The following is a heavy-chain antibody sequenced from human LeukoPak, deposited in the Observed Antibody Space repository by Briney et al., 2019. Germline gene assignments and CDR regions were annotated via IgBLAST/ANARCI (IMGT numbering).Heavy chain of an antibody. Sequence: PGGSLRLSCAASGFTFSNAWMNWVRQAPGKGLEWVGRIKRKTDGGTTDYAAPVKGRFTISRDDSKNTLFLQMNSLKTEDTAVYYCTTSHYYDSDFDYWGQGPLVTVSS. CDR2: IKRKTDGGTT. CDR1: GFTFSNAW. CDR3: TTSHYYDSDFDY. D-gene: IGHD3-22*01. V-gene: IGHV3-15*01. J-gene: IGHJ4*02.